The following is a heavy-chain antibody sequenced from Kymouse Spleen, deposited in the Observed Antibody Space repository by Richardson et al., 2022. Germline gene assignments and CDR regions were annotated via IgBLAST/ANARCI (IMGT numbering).Heavy chain of an antibody. CDR2: IYYSGST. Sequence: QLQLQESGPGLVKPSETLSLTCTVSGGSISSSSYYWGWIRQPPGKGLEWIGSIYYSGSTYYNPSLKSRVTISVDTSKNQFSLKLSSVTAADTAVYYCARHGGSGWYYYYYGMDVWGQGTTVTVSS. CDR1: GGSISSSSYY. D-gene: IGHD6-19*01. CDR3: ARHGGSGWYYYYYGMDV. J-gene: IGHJ6*02. V-gene: IGHV4-39*01.